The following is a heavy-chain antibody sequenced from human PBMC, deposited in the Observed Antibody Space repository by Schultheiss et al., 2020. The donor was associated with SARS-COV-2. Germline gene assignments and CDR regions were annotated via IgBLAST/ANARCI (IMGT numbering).Heavy chain of an antibody. V-gene: IGHV3-23*01. CDR1: GFTFSSYA. CDR3: ARDEAVAGYGMDV. J-gene: IGHJ6*02. Sequence: GGSLRLSFAASGFTFSSYAMSWVRQAPGKGLEWVSAISGSGGSTYYADSVKGRFTISRDNSKNTLYLQMNSLRAEDTAVYYCARDEAVAGYGMDVWGQGTTVTVSS. CDR2: ISGSGGST. D-gene: IGHD6-19*01.